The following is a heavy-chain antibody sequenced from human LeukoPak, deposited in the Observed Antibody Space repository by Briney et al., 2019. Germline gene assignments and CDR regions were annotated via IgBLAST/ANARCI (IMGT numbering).Heavy chain of an antibody. J-gene: IGHJ3*01. D-gene: IGHD2-15*01. CDR3: AKPRDIDSWAFDV. V-gene: IGHV3-30*18. CDR1: GFTFNNHD. CDR2: ISYDGRNK. Sequence: GGSLPLSCAASGFTFNNHDMHWVRQAPGKGLEWVAGISYDGRNKYYADSVKGRFTISRDNSKNTLNLQMNSLRTEDTAVYYCAKPRDIDSWAFDVWGQGTMVTVSS.